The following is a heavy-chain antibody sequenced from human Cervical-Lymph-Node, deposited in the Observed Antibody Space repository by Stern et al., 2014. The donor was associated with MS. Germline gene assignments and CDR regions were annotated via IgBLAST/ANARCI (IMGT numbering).Heavy chain of an antibody. CDR1: GFTFSSYG. CDR2: IWYDGSNK. J-gene: IGHJ5*02. CDR3: ARDRYWSIVGATTYRFDP. Sequence: VQLVQSGGGVVQPGRSLRLSCAASGFTFSSYGMHWVRQAPGKGLEWGAVIWYDGSNKYYADSGKGRFTIPRDNSKNHLYLQKNHLRAEDPAWYYCARDRYWSIVGATTYRFDPWGPGTLV. D-gene: IGHD1-26*01. V-gene: IGHV3-33*01.